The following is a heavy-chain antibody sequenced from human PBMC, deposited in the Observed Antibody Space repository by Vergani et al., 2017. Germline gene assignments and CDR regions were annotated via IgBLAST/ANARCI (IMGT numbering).Heavy chain of an antibody. CDR1: GFTFSSYD. J-gene: IGHJ6*01. Sequence: EVQLLESGGGLVQPGGSLRLSCAASGFTFSSYDMRWVRQAPGKGLEWVSAISGSGGSTYYANSVEGRFTISRDNSKNTLYLQMNSLRSEDTAVYDCAKYVVGAARPFCCMDVWGQGTTVTVSA. D-gene: IGHD6-6*01. CDR3: AKYVVGAARPFCCMDV. CDR2: ISGSGGST. V-gene: IGHV3-23*01.